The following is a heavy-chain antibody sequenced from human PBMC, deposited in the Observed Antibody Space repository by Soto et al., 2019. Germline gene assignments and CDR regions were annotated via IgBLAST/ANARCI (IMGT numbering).Heavy chain of an antibody. D-gene: IGHD3-10*01. CDR2: IYSGNNT. V-gene: IGHV3-66*01. Sequence: GGSLRLSCAASGFSVSSYSMSWVRQAPGKGLEWVSTIYSGNNTHYAESVKGRFTISRDTSKNTLNLQMNSLRVEDTAVYYSVRGRLGPDYWGQGTLVTVS. CDR1: GFSVSSYS. J-gene: IGHJ4*02. CDR3: VRGRLGPDY.